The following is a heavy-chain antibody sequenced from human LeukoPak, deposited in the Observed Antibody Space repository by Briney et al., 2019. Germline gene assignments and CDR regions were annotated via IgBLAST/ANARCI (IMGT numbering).Heavy chain of an antibody. Sequence: SVKVSCKASGGTFSSYAISWVRQAPGQGLEWMGRIIPILGIANYAQKFQGRVTITADKSTSTAYMELSSLRSEDTAVYYCARDPITMVRGNLADYWGQGTLVTVSS. V-gene: IGHV1-69*04. J-gene: IGHJ4*02. CDR1: GGTFSSYA. CDR2: IIPILGIA. D-gene: IGHD3-10*01. CDR3: ARDPITMVRGNLADY.